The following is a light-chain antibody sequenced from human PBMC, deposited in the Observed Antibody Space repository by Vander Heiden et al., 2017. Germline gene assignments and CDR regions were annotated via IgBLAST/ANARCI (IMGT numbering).Light chain of an antibody. Sequence: QSALTHPPSASGTTGQRVTISCSGSNSNVGGNTVNWFQQLPGTAPRLLIYSNNQRPSGVPDRFSGSKSGTSVSLAISGLQSEDEADYYCATWDDSRNGWVFGGGTKLTVL. CDR1: NSNVGGNT. J-gene: IGLJ3*02. CDR2: SNN. CDR3: ATWDDSRNGWV. V-gene: IGLV1-44*01.